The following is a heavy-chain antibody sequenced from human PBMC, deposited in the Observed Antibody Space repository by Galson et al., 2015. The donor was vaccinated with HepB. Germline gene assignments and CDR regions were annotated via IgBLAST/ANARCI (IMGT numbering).Heavy chain of an antibody. D-gene: IGHD3-22*01. J-gene: IGHJ3*02. CDR3: ARGPYYYDSSGYPREGDDAFDI. CDR2: ISSNGGST. CDR1: GFTFSSYA. Sequence: SLRLSCAASGFTFSSYAMHWVRQAPGKGLEYVSAISSNGGSTYYANSVKGRFTISRDNSKNTLYLQMGSLRAEDMAVYYCARGPYYYDSSGYPREGDDAFDIWGQGTMVTVSS. V-gene: IGHV3-64*01.